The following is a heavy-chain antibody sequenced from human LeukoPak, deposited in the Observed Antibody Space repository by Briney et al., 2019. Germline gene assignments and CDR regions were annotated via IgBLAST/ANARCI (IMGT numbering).Heavy chain of an antibody. CDR1: GFTISSDY. Sequence: TGGSLRLSCAASGFTISSDYMTWVRQAPGKGLEWVSVIYNTGGTKYADSVRGRFTISRDNSKNTLFLQMNSLRAGDTAVYYCARAAYSSTWYSRYFDLWGRGTLVTVSS. J-gene: IGHJ2*01. D-gene: IGHD6-13*01. CDR2: IYNTGGT. V-gene: IGHV3-66*01. CDR3: ARAAYSSTWYSRYFDL.